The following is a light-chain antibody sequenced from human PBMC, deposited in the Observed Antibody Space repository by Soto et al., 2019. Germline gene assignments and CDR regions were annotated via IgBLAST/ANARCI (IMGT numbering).Light chain of an antibody. J-gene: IGKJ3*01. CDR2: DAF. V-gene: IGKV3D-11*02. CDR1: QSVNNY. CDR3: QHRSNWQGT. Sequence: EIVLTQSPGTLSFSTGESATLSCRASQSVNNYLAWYQQKPGQAPRLLIYDAFNRATGVPARFSGSGSGTDFTLTISSLEPEDFAVYYCQHRSNWQGTFGPGTKVDFK.